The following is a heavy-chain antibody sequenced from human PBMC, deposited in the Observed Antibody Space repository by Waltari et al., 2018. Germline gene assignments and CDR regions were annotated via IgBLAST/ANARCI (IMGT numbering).Heavy chain of an antibody. V-gene: IGHV3-23*03. CDR3: AKVPAAIVYYFDY. CDR1: GFTFSRHA. CDR2: IYSGGST. D-gene: IGHD2-2*01. J-gene: IGHJ4*02. Sequence: EVQLLESGGGLVQPGGSLRLSCAASGFTFSRHAMSWVRQAPGKGLEWVSVIYSGGSTYYADSVKGRFTISRDNSKNTLYLQMNSLRAEDTAVYYCAKVPAAIVYYFDYWGQGTLVTVSS.